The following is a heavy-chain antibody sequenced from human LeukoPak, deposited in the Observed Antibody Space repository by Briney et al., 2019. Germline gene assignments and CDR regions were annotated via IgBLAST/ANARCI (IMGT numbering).Heavy chain of an antibody. Sequence: PGRSLRLSCAASGFTFADYAMHWVRQAPGKGLEWVSGISWNSDSIGYADSVKGRYTISRDNAKNSLYLQMNSLRAEDTAVYYCAKATFRYSYGGSDYWGQGTLVTVSS. CDR3: AKATFRYSYGGSDY. J-gene: IGHJ4*02. D-gene: IGHD5-18*01. V-gene: IGHV3-9*01. CDR1: GFTFADYA. CDR2: ISWNSDSI.